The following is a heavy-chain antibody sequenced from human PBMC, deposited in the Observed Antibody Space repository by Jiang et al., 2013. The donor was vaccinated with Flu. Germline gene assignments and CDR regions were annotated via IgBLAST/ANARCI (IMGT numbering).Heavy chain of an antibody. Sequence: QLVESGGGLVQPGGSLRLSCAASGFTFSSYAMSWVRQAPGKGLEWVSAISGSGGSTYYADSVKGRFTISRDNSKNTLYLQMNSLRAEDTAVYYCAKNPTYYYDSSGYSYFDYWGQGTLVTVSS. D-gene: IGHD3-22*01. CDR1: GFTFSSYA. CDR2: ISGSGGST. J-gene: IGHJ4*02. V-gene: IGHV3-23*04. CDR3: AKNPTYYYDSSGYSYFDY.